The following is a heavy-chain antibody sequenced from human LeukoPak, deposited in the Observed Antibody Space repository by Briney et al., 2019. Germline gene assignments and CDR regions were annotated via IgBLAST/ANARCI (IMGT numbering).Heavy chain of an antibody. CDR3: ARELVAAATPDYGMDV. D-gene: IGHD2-15*01. CDR2: IYPGDSDT. J-gene: IGHJ6*02. Sequence: GESLKISCKGSGYSFTSYWIGWVRQMPGKGLEWMGIIYPGDSDTRYSPSFQGQVTISADKSISTAYLQWSSLKASDTAMYYSARELVAAATPDYGMDVWGQGTTVTVSS. CDR1: GYSFTSYW. V-gene: IGHV5-51*01.